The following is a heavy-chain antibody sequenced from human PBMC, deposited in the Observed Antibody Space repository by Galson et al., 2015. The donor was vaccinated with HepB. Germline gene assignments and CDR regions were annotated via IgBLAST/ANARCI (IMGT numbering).Heavy chain of an antibody. J-gene: IGHJ6*02. CDR3: ATRGYSGYDARVYYYYYGMDV. Sequence: SVKVSCKVSGYTLTELSMHWVRQAPGKGLEWMGGFDPEDGETIYAQKFQGRVTMTEDTSTDTAYMELSSLRSEDTAVYYCATRGYSGYDARVYYYYYGMDVWGQGTTVTVSS. D-gene: IGHD5-12*01. CDR1: GYTLTELS. V-gene: IGHV1-24*01. CDR2: FDPEDGET.